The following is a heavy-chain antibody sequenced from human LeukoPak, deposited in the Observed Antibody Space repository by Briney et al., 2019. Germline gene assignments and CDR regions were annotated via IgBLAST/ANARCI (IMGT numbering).Heavy chain of an antibody. V-gene: IGHV3-21*06. J-gene: IGHJ6*03. D-gene: IGHD1-26*01. CDR3: ARDPYSGSYGPYYYYYMDV. Sequence: GGSLRLSCAASGFTFSSYSMNWVRQAPGKGPEWVSSITSSSSYIYYADSVKGRFTISRDNAKNSLYLQMDSLRVEDTAVYYCARDPYSGSYGPYYYYYMDVWGEGTTVTISS. CDR2: ITSSSSYI. CDR1: GFTFSSYS.